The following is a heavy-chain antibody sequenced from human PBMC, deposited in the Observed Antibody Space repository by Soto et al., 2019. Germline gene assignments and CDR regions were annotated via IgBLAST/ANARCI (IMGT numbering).Heavy chain of an antibody. V-gene: IGHV4-34*01. CDR3: ARDYWGHYYYYGMDV. CDR1: GGSFSGYY. Sequence: PSETLSLTCAVYGGSFSGYYWSWIRQPPGKGLEWIGEINHSGSTNYNPSLKSRVTISVDTSKNQFSLKLSSVTAADTAVYYCARDYWGHYYYYGMDVWGQGTTVTVSS. CDR2: INHSGST. J-gene: IGHJ6*02. D-gene: IGHD7-27*01.